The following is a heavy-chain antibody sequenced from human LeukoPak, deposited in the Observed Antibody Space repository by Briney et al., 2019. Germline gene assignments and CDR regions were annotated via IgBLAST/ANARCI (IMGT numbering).Heavy chain of an antibody. J-gene: IGHJ6*03. CDR1: GFTFSSYW. CDR2: IKQDGSEK. D-gene: IGHD2-15*01. V-gene: IGHV3-7*01. CDR3: ARVGAARYYYYMDV. Sequence: PGGSLRLSCAASGFTFSSYWMSWVRQAPGKGLEWVANIKQDGSEKYYVDSLKGRFTVSRDNAKNSLYLQINSLRAGDTAVYYCARVGAARYYYYMDVWGKGTTVTVSS.